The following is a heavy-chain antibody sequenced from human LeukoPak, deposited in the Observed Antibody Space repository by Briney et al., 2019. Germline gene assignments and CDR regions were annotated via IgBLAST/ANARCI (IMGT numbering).Heavy chain of an antibody. CDR1: GGSISSYY. CDR2: TYTSGST. V-gene: IGHV4-4*07. Sequence: SETLSLTCTVSGGSISSYYWSWIRQPAGKGLEWIGRTYTSGSTNYNPSLKSRVTMSVDTSKNQFSLKLSSVTAADTAVYYCASSNIAARDWYFDLWGRGTLVTVSS. J-gene: IGHJ2*01. CDR3: ASSNIAARDWYFDL. D-gene: IGHD6-6*01.